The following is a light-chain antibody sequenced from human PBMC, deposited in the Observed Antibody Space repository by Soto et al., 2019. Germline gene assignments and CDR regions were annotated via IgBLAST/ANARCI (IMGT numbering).Light chain of an antibody. CDR1: QSVLYSSMNKNC. V-gene: IGKV4-1*01. CDR3: QQYFSAPFT. Sequence: DIVMTQSPDSLAVSLGERATINCKSSQSVLYSSMNKNCLAWYQQKPGQPPRLLIYWASGRESGVPDRFSGSGSGTDFTLTISSLQAEDVAVYYGQQYFSAPFTFGPGTKVDIK. CDR2: WAS. J-gene: IGKJ3*01.